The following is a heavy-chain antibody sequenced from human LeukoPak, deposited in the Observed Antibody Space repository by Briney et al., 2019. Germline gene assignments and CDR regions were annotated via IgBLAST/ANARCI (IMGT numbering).Heavy chain of an antibody. D-gene: IGHD3-22*01. J-gene: IGHJ6*02. CDR1: KFTFSSYW. V-gene: IGHV3-9*01. Sequence: PGGSLRLSCAASKFTFSSYWMHWVRQAPGKGLEWVAGITWNRDNIGYGDSVKGRFTISRDNVKNVLYLQMNSLGPEDTALYYCAKDLSSAITSALVLDVWGQGTTVIVS. CDR3: AKDLSSAITSALVLDV. CDR2: ITWNRDNI.